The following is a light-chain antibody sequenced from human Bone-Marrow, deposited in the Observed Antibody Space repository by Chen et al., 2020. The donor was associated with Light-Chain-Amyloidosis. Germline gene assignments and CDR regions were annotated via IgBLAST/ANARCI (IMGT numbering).Light chain of an antibody. J-gene: IGKJ2*01. CDR1: RTVGIN. CDR3: QQDDVWPPYT. CDR2: GAS. V-gene: IGKV3-15*01. Sequence: EVVMTPSPATLSVSPGETATLSCRASRTVGINLAWYQQKPGQAPRLLINGASARVTGVPARFSGSGSGTDFTLTNTGLQSEDFAVYYCQQDDVWPPYTFGQGTQLEIK.